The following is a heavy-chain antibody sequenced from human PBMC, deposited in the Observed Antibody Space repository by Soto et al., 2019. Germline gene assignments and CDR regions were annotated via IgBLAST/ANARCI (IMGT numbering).Heavy chain of an antibody. D-gene: IGHD2-8*02. Sequence: GGSLRLSCAASGFTCRSYDMSWVRQAPGKGLEWVSTILVGGSTHYPDSVKGRFTISRDNSKNTVFLQMNSLTAGDTAVYYCAKATATGGGAFDICGQGTMVTVSS. CDR2: ILVGGST. CDR3: AKATATGGGAFDI. CDR1: GFTCRSYD. J-gene: IGHJ3*02. V-gene: IGHV3-23*01.